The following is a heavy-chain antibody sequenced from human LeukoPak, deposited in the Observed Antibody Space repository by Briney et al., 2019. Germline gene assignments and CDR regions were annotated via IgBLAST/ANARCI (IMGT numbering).Heavy chain of an antibody. J-gene: IGHJ4*02. CDR2: ISYDGSNK. CDR3: ARDYGDYGASLDY. D-gene: IGHD4-17*01. CDR1: GFTFSSYV. V-gene: IGHV3-30-3*01. Sequence: PGGSLRLSCAASGFTFSSYVTHWVRQAPGKGLEWVAVISYDGSNKFYADSVKGRFTISRDNSKNTLYLQMNILRPEDTAVYYCARDYGDYGASLDYWGQGTLVTVSS.